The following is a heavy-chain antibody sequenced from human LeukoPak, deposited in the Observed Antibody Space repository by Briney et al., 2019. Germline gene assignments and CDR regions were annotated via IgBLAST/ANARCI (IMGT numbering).Heavy chain of an antibody. Sequence: GGSLRLSCAASGFTFSSYWMSWVRQAPGKGLEWVANIKKDESEKCYVDSVKGRFTISRDNSKNTLYLQMNSLRAEDTAVYYCALKTGFDYWGQGTLVTVSS. J-gene: IGHJ4*02. D-gene: IGHD1-14*01. CDR2: IKKDESEK. CDR1: GFTFSSYW. V-gene: IGHV3-7*03. CDR3: ALKTGFDY.